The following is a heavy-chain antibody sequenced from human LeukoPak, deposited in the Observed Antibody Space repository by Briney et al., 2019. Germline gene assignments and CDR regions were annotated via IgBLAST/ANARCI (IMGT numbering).Heavy chain of an antibody. V-gene: IGHV3-66*01. J-gene: IGHJ4*02. CDR3: ASGPGGYHNT. Sequence: GGSLRLSCAASEFSVGSNYMTWVRRAPGKGLEWVSLIYSGGSTYYTHSVMGRFTIPSHNTKNKLYLQMNSLRAEDTAVYYFASGPGGYHNTGGQGTLVTVSS. CDR1: EFSVGSNY. CDR2: IYSGGST. D-gene: IGHD5-12*01.